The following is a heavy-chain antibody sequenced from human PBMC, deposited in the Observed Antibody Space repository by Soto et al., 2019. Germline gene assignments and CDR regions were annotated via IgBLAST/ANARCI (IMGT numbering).Heavy chain of an antibody. J-gene: IGHJ4*02. CDR2: ISGSGGST. D-gene: IGHD1-26*01. CDR1: GFSFSNYA. CDR3: AKVTVGATRPSYFDF. V-gene: IGHV3-23*01. Sequence: GGSLRLFCAASGFSFSNYAMSLVCPAPGKGLEWVSAISGSGGSTYYADSVKGRLTISRDKSKNALYLQMHSLRAEDTAVYYCAKVTVGATRPSYFDFGGLRTLVTGSS.